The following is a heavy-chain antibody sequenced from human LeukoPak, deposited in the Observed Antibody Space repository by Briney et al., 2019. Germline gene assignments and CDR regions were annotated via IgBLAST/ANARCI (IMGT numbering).Heavy chain of an antibody. J-gene: IGHJ3*02. V-gene: IGHV4-30-2*01. CDR2: IYHTGRT. CDR1: GGSIIVAAYS. Sequence: SQTLSLTCAVYGGSIIVAAYSWSWIRQPPGKGLEWIGYIYHTGRTSYNPSLKSRVNISVDRSKHQFSLKLNSVTDADTAVYYCARGYGDKSGAFDMWGRGTMVSVSS. D-gene: IGHD4-23*01. CDR3: ARGYGDKSGAFDM.